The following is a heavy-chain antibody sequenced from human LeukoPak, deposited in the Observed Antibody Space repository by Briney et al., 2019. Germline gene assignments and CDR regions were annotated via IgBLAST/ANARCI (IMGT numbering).Heavy chain of an antibody. CDR2: IYYSGTT. Sequence: SETLSLTCAVSGGYISSHYRSWLRQPPVKGLEWIGFIYYSGTTKYNPSLKSRVTISAHTSKNQFSLKLSSVTAADTAVYYCARQADDSSSSLVYFDYWGQGTLVTVSS. V-gene: IGHV4-59*08. CDR1: GGYISSHY. D-gene: IGHD6-6*01. J-gene: IGHJ4*02. CDR3: ARQADDSSSSLVYFDY.